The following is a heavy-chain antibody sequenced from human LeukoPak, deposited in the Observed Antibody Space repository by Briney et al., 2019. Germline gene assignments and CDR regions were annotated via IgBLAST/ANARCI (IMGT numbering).Heavy chain of an antibody. Sequence: PGGSLRLSCAGSGFTFSSYGMNWVRQAPGKGLVWVSRINSDGSSTSYADSVKGRFTISRDNAKNTLYLQMNSLRAEDTAVYYCARDPYCSSTSCYTGGAFDIWGQGTMVTVSS. D-gene: IGHD2-2*02. J-gene: IGHJ3*02. CDR1: GFTFSSYG. CDR3: ARDPYCSSTSCYTGGAFDI. CDR2: INSDGSST. V-gene: IGHV3-74*01.